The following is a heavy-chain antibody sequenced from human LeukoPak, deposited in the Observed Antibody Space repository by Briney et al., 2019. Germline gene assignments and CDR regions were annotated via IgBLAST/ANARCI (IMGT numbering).Heavy chain of an antibody. CDR3: ARDTAPWDYYDSSGYPAADY. D-gene: IGHD3-22*01. Sequence: ASVKVSCKASGYTFTSYGISWVRQAPGQGLEWMGWMSAYIGNTNYAQKLQGRVTMTTDTSTSTAYMELRSLRSDDTAVYYCARDTAPWDYYDSSGYPAADYWGQGTLVTVSS. CDR1: GYTFTSYG. CDR2: MSAYIGNT. J-gene: IGHJ4*02. V-gene: IGHV1-18*01.